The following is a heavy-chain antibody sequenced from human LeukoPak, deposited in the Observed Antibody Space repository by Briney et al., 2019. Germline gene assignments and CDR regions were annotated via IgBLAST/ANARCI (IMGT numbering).Heavy chain of an antibody. CDR1: GFTFSSYA. J-gene: IGHJ5*02. CDR3: AKDQDSSSPSNWFDP. D-gene: IGHD6-13*01. V-gene: IGHV3-23*01. Sequence: PGGSLRLSCVASGFTFSSYAMSWVRQAPGKGQEWVSAISGSGGSTYYADSVKGRFTIFRDNSKNTLYLQMNSLRAEDTAAYYCAKDQDSSSPSNWFDPWGQGTLVTVSS. CDR2: ISGSGGST.